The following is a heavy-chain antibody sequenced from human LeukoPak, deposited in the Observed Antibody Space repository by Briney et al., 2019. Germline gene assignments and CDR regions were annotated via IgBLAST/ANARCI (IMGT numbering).Heavy chain of an antibody. CDR3: ARDAQWLVPEGYFYYMDV. J-gene: IGHJ6*03. D-gene: IGHD6-19*01. V-gene: IGHV3-21*01. CDR1: GFTFSRYS. CDR2: ISSRSTNI. Sequence: GGSLRLSCAGSGFTFSRYSMNWFRQAPGKGLERVSSISSRSTNIFYADSVKGRFSISRDNAKNSLYLQMNSLGAEDTAVYYCARDAQWLVPEGYFYYMDVWGKGTTVTVSS.